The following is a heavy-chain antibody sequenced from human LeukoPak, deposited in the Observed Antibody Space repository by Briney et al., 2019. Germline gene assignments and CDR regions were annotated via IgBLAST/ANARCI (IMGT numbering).Heavy chain of an antibody. V-gene: IGHV3-30*04. CDR2: ISYDGSNK. Sequence: AGGSLRLSCAASGFTFSSYAMHWVRQAPGKGLEWVAVISYDGSNKYYADSVKGRFTISRDNSKNTLYLQMNSLRAEDTAVYYCAKDAARGIAVASRIWGQGTMVTVSS. CDR1: GFTFSSYA. D-gene: IGHD6-19*01. J-gene: IGHJ3*02. CDR3: AKDAARGIAVASRI.